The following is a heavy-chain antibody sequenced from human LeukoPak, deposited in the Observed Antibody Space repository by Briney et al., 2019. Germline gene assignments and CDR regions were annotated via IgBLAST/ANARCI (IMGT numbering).Heavy chain of an antibody. J-gene: IGHJ4*02. Sequence: ESLKISCKGLGYRFSIYWIAWVRQMPGKGPEWMGIIYGGDSDDRYSPSFQGQVTISADKSMNTAYLQWSSPKASDTAMYYCTRRGSGYDHWHFDYWGQGTLVTVSS. CDR2: IYGGDSDD. CDR1: GYRFSIYW. D-gene: IGHD5-12*01. V-gene: IGHV5-51*01. CDR3: TRRGSGYDHWHFDY.